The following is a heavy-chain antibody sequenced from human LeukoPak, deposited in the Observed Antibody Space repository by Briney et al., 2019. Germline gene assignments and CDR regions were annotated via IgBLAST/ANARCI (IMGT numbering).Heavy chain of an antibody. Sequence: PGGSLRLSCAASGFTFSAYWRSWVRQAPGRGLEWVANVKEEGSEKYYLDSVKGRFTISRDKAKNSLYLQMSSLRVEDTAVYYCENEGGSAFDIWGQGKKVTVSS. CDR1: GFTFSAYW. CDR3: ENEGGSAFDI. D-gene: IGHD3-16*01. J-gene: IGHJ3*02. CDR2: VKEEGSEK. V-gene: IGHV3-7*01.